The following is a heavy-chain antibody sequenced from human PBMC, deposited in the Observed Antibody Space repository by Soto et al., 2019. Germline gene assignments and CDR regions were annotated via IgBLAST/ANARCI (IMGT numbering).Heavy chain of an antibody. D-gene: IGHD6-19*01. CDR3: AHIVVAGLGYYFAY. J-gene: IGHJ4*02. CDR1: GFSLSSTRMA. CDR2: IYWDDDK. V-gene: IGHV2-5*02. Sequence: QITLKESGPTLVKPTQTLTLTCTFSGFSLSSTRMAVGWIRQPPGKALEWLALIYWDDDKRYSPFLKSRLTITKDTSKTQVVLTRSNMDPVDTARYYCAHIVVAGLGYYFAYWGQGTLVTVSS.